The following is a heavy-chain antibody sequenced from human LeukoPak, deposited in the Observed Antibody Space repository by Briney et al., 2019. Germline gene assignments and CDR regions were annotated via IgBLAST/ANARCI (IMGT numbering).Heavy chain of an antibody. D-gene: IGHD2-2*01. J-gene: IGHJ6*03. CDR1: GGSFSGYY. CDR2: INHSGST. V-gene: IGHV4-34*01. CDR3: ARGYYGVPVAHHQYYYYYMDV. Sequence: SETLSLTCAVYGGSFSGYYWSWIRQPPGKGLEWIGEINHSGSTNYNPSLKSRVTISVDTSKNQFSLKLSSVTAADTAVYYCARGYYGVPVAHHQYYYYYMDVWGKGTTVTVSS.